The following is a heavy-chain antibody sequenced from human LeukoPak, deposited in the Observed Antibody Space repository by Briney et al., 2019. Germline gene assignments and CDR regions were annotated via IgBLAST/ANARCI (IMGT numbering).Heavy chain of an antibody. CDR3: ASLEMATEEGNGAFDI. Sequence: SVKVSCKSSGGTFSSYAISWVRQAPGQGLEWMGGIIPIFGTANYAQKFQGRVTITADESTSTAYMELSSLRSEDTAVYYCASLEMATEEGNGAFDIWGQGPMVTVSS. D-gene: IGHD5-24*01. CDR1: GGTFSSYA. J-gene: IGHJ3*02. V-gene: IGHV1-69*01. CDR2: IIPIFGTA.